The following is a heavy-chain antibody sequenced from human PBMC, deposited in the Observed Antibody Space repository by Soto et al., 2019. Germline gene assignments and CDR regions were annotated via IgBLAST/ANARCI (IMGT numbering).Heavy chain of an antibody. J-gene: IGHJ4*02. CDR2: INPSGGST. CDR3: ARETDPQWLQLGSSYFDY. D-gene: IGHD5-12*01. CDR1: GYTFTSYY. V-gene: IGHV1-46*01. Sequence: ASVKVSCKASGYTFTSYYMHWVRQAPGQRLEWMGIINPSGGSTSYAQKFQGRVTMTRDTSTSTVYMELSSLRSEDTAVYYCARETDPQWLQLGSSYFDYWGQGTLVTVSS.